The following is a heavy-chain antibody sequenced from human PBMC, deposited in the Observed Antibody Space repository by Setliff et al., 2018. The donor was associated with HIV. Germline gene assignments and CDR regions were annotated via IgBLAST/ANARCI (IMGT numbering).Heavy chain of an antibody. J-gene: IGHJ5*02. CDR3: ASRIYYYDESRVLREEGFVP. CDR2: IHDSGRT. Sequence: SETLSLTCGVSGYSLTSCYYWGWIRQPPGKGLEWIGSIHDSGRTYYNPSLKSRVTISVDTSKNQFSLKLTSVTAADTAMYYCASRIYYYDESRVLREEGFVPWGQGTLVTVSS. V-gene: IGHV4-38-2*01. CDR1: GYSLTSCYY. D-gene: IGHD3-22*01.